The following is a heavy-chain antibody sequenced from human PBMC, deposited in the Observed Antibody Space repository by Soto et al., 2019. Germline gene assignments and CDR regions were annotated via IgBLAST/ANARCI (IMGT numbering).Heavy chain of an antibody. D-gene: IGHD3-9*01. CDR3: ARGILTGYYLEDY. J-gene: IGHJ4*02. CDR2: IIPILGIA. CDR1: GGTFSSYT. V-gene: IGHV1-69*02. Sequence: ASVKVSCKASGGTFSSYTISWVRQAPGQGLEWMGRIIPILGIANYAQKFQGRVTITADKSTSTAYMELSSLRSEDTAVYYCARGILTGYYLEDYWGQGTLVTVSS.